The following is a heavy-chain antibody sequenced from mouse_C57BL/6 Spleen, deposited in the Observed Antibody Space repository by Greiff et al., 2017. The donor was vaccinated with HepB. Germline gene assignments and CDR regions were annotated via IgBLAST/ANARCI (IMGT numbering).Heavy chain of an antibody. CDR2: IYPGDGDT. Sequence: QVQLQQSGAELVKPGASVKISCKASGYAFSSYWMNWVKQRPGKGLEWIGQIYPGDGDTNYNGKFKGKATLTADKSSSTTDMQLSSLTSEDSAVYFCAKKRERNHGAMDYWGQGTSVTVSS. J-gene: IGHJ4*01. CDR1: GYAFSSYW. CDR3: AKKRERNHGAMDY. V-gene: IGHV1-80*01.